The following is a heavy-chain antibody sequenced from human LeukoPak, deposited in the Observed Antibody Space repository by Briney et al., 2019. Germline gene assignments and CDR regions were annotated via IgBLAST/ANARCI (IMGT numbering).Heavy chain of an antibody. CDR2: IGTAGDT. V-gene: IGHV3-13*01. CDR3: AKHSWWSGYFYFLPFDY. CDR1: GFTFSSYD. Sequence: PGGSLRLSCAASGFTFSSYDMHWVRQATGKGLEGVSAIGTAGDTYYPGSVKGRFTISRENAKNSLYLQMNSLSAGDTAVYYCAKHSWWSGYFYFLPFDYWGQGTLVTVSS. J-gene: IGHJ4*02. D-gene: IGHD3-3*01.